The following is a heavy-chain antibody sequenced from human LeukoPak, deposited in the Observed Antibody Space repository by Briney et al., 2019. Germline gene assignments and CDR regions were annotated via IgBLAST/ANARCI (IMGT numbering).Heavy chain of an antibody. D-gene: IGHD6-19*01. CDR3: ARDTRRQWLVARGYYFDY. CDR2: ISSSGSTI. CDR1: GFTFSDYY. J-gene: IGHJ4*02. Sequence: GGSLRLSCAASGFTFSDYYMSWIRQAPGKGLEWVSYISSSGSTIYYADCVKGRFTISRDSAKNSLYLQMNSLRAEDTAVYYCARDTRRQWLVARGYYFDYWGQGTLVTVSS. V-gene: IGHV3-11*01.